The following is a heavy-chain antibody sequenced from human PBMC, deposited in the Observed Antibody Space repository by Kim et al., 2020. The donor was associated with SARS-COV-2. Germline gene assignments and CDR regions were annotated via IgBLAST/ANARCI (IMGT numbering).Heavy chain of an antibody. D-gene: IGHD3-22*01. Sequence: ASVKVSCKASGYTFTSYAMNWVRRAPGQGLEWMGWINTNTGNPTYAQGFTGRFVFSLDTSVSTAYLQISSLKAEDTAVYYCARVGNSYYDSSGYYYHQRTFDYWGQGTLVTVSS. CDR1: GYTFTSYA. J-gene: IGHJ4*02. V-gene: IGHV7-4-1*02. CDR2: INTNTGNP. CDR3: ARVGNSYYDSSGYYYHQRTFDY.